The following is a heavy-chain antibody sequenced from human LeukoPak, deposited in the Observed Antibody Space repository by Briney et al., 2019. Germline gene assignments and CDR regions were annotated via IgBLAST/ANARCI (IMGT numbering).Heavy chain of an antibody. V-gene: IGHV3-21*01. CDR3: ARDRSSDYMDV. J-gene: IGHJ6*03. CDR1: GFTFSSYS. D-gene: IGHD6-6*01. CDR2: ISSSSSYI. Sequence: GGSLRLSCAASGFTFSSYSMNWVRQAPGKGLEWVSSISSSSSYIYYADSVKGRFTISRDNAKNSLYLQMNSPRAEDTAVYYCARDRSSDYMDVWGKGTTVTVSS.